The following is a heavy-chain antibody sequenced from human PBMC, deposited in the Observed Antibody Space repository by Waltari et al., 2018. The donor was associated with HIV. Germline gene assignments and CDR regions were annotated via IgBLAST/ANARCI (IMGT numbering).Heavy chain of an antibody. CDR1: GFPLRIYK. CDR2: ISDGGGTI. CDR3: AGAPPYDYYYGMDV. Sequence: EVQLVASGGGLVQPGDSLRLSCVASGFPLRIYKMNWVRQAPGKGLEWVSYISDGGGTITYADYVKGRFIISRDNAKNSLFLKMNSLTVEDTAVYYCAGAPPYDYYYGMDVWGQGTTVTVAS. J-gene: IGHJ6*02. V-gene: IGHV3-48*03.